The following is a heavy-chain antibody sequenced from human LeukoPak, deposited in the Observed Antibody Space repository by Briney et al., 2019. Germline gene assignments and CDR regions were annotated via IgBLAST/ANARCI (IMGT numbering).Heavy chain of an antibody. CDR3: ARMARDINYFDA. Sequence: SETLSLTCTVSQSSIIDYYWTWIRQPAGKGPEWIGRIHLRQTVTTDYNPSLSSRFTMSIDTSRNQFSLSLTSVTAAGTALYYCARMARDINYFDAWGQGILGTVS. J-gene: IGHJ4*02. CDR2: IHLRQTVTT. CDR1: QSSIIDYY. D-gene: IGHD3-10*01. V-gene: IGHV4-4*07.